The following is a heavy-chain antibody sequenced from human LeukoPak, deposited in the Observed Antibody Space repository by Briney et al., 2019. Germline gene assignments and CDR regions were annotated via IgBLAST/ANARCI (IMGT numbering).Heavy chain of an antibody. D-gene: IGHD7-27*01. CDR3: AREWGNKAFDY. Sequence: ASVKVSCKASGYTFTSYYMHWVRQAPGQGLEWMGIINPSGGSTSYAQRFQGRVTMTKDTSTSTVYMELSSLRSEDTAVYYCAREWGNKAFDYWGQGTLVTVSS. CDR1: GYTFTSYY. V-gene: IGHV1-46*01. CDR2: INPSGGST. J-gene: IGHJ4*02.